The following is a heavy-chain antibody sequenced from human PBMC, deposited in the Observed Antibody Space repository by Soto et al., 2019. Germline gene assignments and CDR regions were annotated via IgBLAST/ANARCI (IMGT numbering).Heavy chain of an antibody. CDR3: ARSLRWSPSYYYCMDV. D-gene: IGHD5-12*01. V-gene: IGHV3-53*01. CDR1: GFTVSSNY. Sequence: GGSLRLSCAASGFTVSSNYMSWVRQAPGKGLEWVSVIYSGGSTYYADSVKGRFTISRDNSKNTLYLQMNSLRAEDTAVYYCARSLRWSPSYYYCMDVWGQGTTVTGS. CDR2: IYSGGST. J-gene: IGHJ6*02.